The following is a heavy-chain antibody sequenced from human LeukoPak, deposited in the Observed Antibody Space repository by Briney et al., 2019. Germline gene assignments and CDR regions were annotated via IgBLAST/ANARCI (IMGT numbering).Heavy chain of an antibody. Sequence: GGSLRLSCTASGFTFSSYGMSWVRQAPGKGLEWLSIIYAGGNTYSADSVKGRFTISRDNSRNTVYLQMNNLRDDDTAVYYCARGQTDLLRNYFDYWGPGTPVTVSS. CDR1: GFTFSSYG. V-gene: IGHV3-66*01. CDR2: IYAGGNT. CDR3: ARGQTDLLRNYFDY. J-gene: IGHJ4*02.